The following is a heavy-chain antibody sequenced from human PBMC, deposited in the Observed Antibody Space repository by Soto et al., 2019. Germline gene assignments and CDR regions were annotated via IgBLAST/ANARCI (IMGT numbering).Heavy chain of an antibody. Sequence: EVQLLESGGGLEQPGGSLRLSCAASGFTFSSYAMNWVRQAPGKGLEWVSIISVSGDITYYADSVKGRFTISRDNSKNTLYLQMNSLRAEDTALYYCAKGVVAAATNRPSDYWGRGTLVTVSS. CDR2: ISVSGDIT. V-gene: IGHV3-23*01. D-gene: IGHD2-15*01. J-gene: IGHJ4*02. CDR1: GFTFSSYA. CDR3: AKGVVAAATNRPSDY.